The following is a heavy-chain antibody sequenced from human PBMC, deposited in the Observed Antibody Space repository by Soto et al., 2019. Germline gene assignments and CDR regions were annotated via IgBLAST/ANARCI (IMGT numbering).Heavy chain of an antibody. CDR1: GFTFSSYW. J-gene: IGHJ4*02. V-gene: IGHV3-74*01. D-gene: IGHD3-10*01. CDR2: IDEYGSTI. CDR3: TRDIGGKGAY. Sequence: EVQLVESGEGLVQPGGSLRLSGAASGFTFSSYWMHWVREVPGKGLLWVSRIDEYGSTINYADSVKGRFTISRDNARNTLYLEMNSLRAEDTALYYCTRDIGGKGAYWGPGTLVTVSS.